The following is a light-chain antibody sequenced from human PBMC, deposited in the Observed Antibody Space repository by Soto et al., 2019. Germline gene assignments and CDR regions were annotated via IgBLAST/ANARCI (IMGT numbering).Light chain of an antibody. Sequence: DIVMTQSPDSLSVSLGERATINCKSSQSVLYNSNNKNYLAWYQQKPGQPPKLLIYWASTRESGVPDRFSGSGSGTDFTLTISSLQAEDVAVYYCQQYYSIPYTVGQGTKLEIK. CDR1: QSVLYNSNNKNY. CDR3: QQYYSIPYT. CDR2: WAS. J-gene: IGKJ2*01. V-gene: IGKV4-1*01.